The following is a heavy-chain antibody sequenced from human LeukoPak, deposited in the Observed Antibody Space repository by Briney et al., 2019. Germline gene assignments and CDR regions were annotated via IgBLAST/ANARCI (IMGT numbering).Heavy chain of an antibody. V-gene: IGHV4-30-4*08. D-gene: IGHD3-16*02. CDR1: GGSISSGDYY. CDR3: ARGRVRVYYYYVWGSSRYTFFDP. Sequence: SQTLSLTCTVSGGSISSGDYYWRWSRQHPGRGLEWIEYIYYSGSTYYNPSVKSRVTISVNKAKNQFSLKLSSVTAADTAVYYCARGRVRVYYYYVWGSSRYTFFDPWGQGTLVTVSS. CDR2: IYYSGST. J-gene: IGHJ5*02.